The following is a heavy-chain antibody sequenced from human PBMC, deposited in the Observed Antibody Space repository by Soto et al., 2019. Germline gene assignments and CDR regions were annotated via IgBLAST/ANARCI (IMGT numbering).Heavy chain of an antibody. V-gene: IGHV1-18*01. J-gene: IGHJ1*01. Sequence: QVPLVQSGAEVKKPGASVKVSCKTSGYIFTNYGISWVRQAPGQGPEWMGWISGYNGNTIYAQTVRGRVAMTTDTSTSTAYMELRSLRSDDTAVYYCARGGSSWSAEYYQHWGQGTLVIVSS. CDR3: ARGGSSWSAEYYQH. CDR2: ISGYNGNT. D-gene: IGHD6-13*01. CDR1: GYIFTNYG.